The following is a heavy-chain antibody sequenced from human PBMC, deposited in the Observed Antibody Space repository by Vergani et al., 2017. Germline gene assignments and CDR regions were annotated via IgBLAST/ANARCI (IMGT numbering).Heavy chain of an antibody. CDR1: GFPFSSYS. CDR2: ISSSSTI. Sequence: EVQLVESGGGLVQPGGSLRLPCAASGFPFSSYSMNWVRQAPGKGLEWVSYISSSSTIYYADSVKGRFTISRDNAKSSLYLQMNSLRAEDTAVYYCARDISEVNRVYYGSGSLFDPWGQGTLVTVSS. CDR3: ARDISEVNRVYYGSGSLFDP. V-gene: IGHV3-48*01. D-gene: IGHD3-10*01. J-gene: IGHJ5*02.